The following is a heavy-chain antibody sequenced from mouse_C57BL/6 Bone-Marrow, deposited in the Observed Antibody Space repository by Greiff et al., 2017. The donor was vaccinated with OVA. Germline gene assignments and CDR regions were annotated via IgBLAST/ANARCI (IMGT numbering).Heavy chain of an antibody. CDR1: GYTFTSYT. CDR3: LVGGNFDY. J-gene: IGHJ2*01. D-gene: IGHD1-1*02. V-gene: IGHV1-4*01. Sequence: VQLQQSGAELARPGASVKMSCKASGYTFTSYTMHWVKQRPGQGLEWIGYINPSSGYTKYNQKFKDKATLTADKSSSTAYMQLSSLISEDSAVYYCLVGGNFDYWGQGTTLTVSS. CDR2: INPSSGYT.